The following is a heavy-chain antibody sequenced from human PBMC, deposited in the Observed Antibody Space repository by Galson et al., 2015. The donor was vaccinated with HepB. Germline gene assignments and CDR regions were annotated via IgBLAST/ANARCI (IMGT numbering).Heavy chain of an antibody. V-gene: IGHV3-11*06. Sequence: SLRLSCAASGFTFSDYYMRWIRQAPGKGLEWVSYISSSAIYTNYADSVKGRFTISRDNAKNSLHIQMNSLRAEDTAVYYCARVADSDYGDHAHVDYWGQGTLATVSA. D-gene: IGHD4-17*01. CDR1: GFTFSDYY. J-gene: IGHJ4*02. CDR3: ARVADSDYGDHAHVDY. CDR2: ISSSAIYT.